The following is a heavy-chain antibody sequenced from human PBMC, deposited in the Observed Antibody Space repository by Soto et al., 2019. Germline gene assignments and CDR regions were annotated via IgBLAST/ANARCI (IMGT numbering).Heavy chain of an antibody. Sequence: SETLSLTCTVSGGSMRNYFWTWIRQPPGKGLEWIGYIHYSGTTSFFPSYNPSLRSRVTISEDTSKNQFSLKLLSVTTADTAVYFCAAGEASSRNLAPYYLDFGGQGTLVTVSS. CDR2: IHYSGTT. J-gene: IGHJ4*02. V-gene: IGHV4-59*01. D-gene: IGHD6-13*01. CDR3: AAGEASSRNLAPYYLDF. CDR1: GGSMRNYF.